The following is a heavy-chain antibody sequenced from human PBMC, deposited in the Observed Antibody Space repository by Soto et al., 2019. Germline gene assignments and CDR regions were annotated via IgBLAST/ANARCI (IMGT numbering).Heavy chain of an antibody. D-gene: IGHD1-1*01. J-gene: IGHJ4*02. Sequence: TLSLTCTLSGDSITSGSYYWGWIRQHAGQGLEWIAYISHSGNAYYNPSLRSRVHILLDTSKSQLSLRVNSVNAADTAVYYWAGLDASGLLKDVGYFQYWGQGALVTVSS. CDR1: GDSITSGSYY. V-gene: IGHV4-31*03. CDR3: AGLDASGLLKDVGYFQY. CDR2: ISHSGNA.